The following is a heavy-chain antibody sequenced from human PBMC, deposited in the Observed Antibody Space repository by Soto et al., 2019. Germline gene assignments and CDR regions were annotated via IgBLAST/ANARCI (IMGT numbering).Heavy chain of an antibody. Sequence: QVQLVQSGAEVKKPGSSVKVSCKASGGTFSSYTISWVRQAPGQGLEWMGRIIPILGIANYAQKFRGSVTITADKSTSTAYMELSSLRSEDTAVYYCARLGRDDYWGQGTLVTVSS. CDR3: ARLGRDDY. J-gene: IGHJ4*02. V-gene: IGHV1-69*02. CDR1: GGTFSSYT. D-gene: IGHD3-16*01. CDR2: IIPILGIA.